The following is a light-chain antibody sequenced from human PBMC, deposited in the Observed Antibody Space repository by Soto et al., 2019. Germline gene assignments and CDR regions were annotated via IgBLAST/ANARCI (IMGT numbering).Light chain of an antibody. CDR3: QQYGSSPGT. V-gene: IGKV3-20*01. J-gene: IGKJ1*01. Sequence: EIVLTQSPGTLSLSPGERATLSCRASQSVSSSYLAWYQQKPGQAPRLLIYGASSRATGIPDRFSGSGSGTDFTLTICRLEPEDFAVYYCQQYGSSPGTFGQGTRWISN. CDR2: GAS. CDR1: QSVSSSY.